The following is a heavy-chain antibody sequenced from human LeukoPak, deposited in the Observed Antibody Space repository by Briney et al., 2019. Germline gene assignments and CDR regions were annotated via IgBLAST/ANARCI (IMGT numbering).Heavy chain of an antibody. CDR3: ARLTVTEMKPYYYYGMDV. D-gene: IGHD4-17*01. CDR1: GFTFSDYY. V-gene: IGHV3-11*01. J-gene: IGHJ6*02. Sequence: GGSLRLSCAASGFTFSDYYMSWIRQAPGKGLEWVSYISSSGSTIYYADSVKGRFTISRDNAKNSLYLQMNSLRAEDTAVYYCARLTVTEMKPYYYYGMDVWGQGTTVTVSS. CDR2: ISSSGSTI.